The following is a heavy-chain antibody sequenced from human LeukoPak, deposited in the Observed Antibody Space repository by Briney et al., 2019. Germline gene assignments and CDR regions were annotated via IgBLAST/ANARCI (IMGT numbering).Heavy chain of an antibody. D-gene: IGHD3-10*01. J-gene: IGHJ5*02. Sequence: ASVKVSCKASGYTFTSYDINWVRQATGQGLEWMGWMNPNSGNTGYAQEFQGRVTMTRNTSISTAYMELSSLRSEDTAVYYCARKGDYYGSGSYYNFVNWFDPWGQGTLVTVSS. CDR1: GYTFTSYD. CDR2: MNPNSGNT. CDR3: ARKGDYYGSGSYYNFVNWFDP. V-gene: IGHV1-8*01.